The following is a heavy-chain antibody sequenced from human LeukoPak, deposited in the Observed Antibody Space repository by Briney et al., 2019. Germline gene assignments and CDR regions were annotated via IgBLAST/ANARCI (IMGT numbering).Heavy chain of an antibody. V-gene: IGHV3-30*04. Sequence: GGSLRLSCAASGFTLSSYAIHWVRQAPGKGLEWVAVISYDGSNKYYADSVKGRFTISRDNSKNTLYLQMNSLRAEDTAVYYCARGRDGYNYGGFDYWGQGTLVTLSS. D-gene: IGHD5-24*01. CDR3: ARGRDGYNYGGFDY. J-gene: IGHJ4*02. CDR2: ISYDGSNK. CDR1: GFTLSSYA.